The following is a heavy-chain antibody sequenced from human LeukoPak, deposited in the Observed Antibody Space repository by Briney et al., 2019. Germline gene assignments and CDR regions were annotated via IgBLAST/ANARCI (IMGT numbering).Heavy chain of an antibody. V-gene: IGHV4-4*07. CDR1: GGSISSYY. J-gene: IGHJ5*02. Sequence: SETLSLTCTASGGSISSYYWSWIRQPAGRGLEWIGRIYTSGSTNYNPSLKSRVTMSVDTSKNQFSLKLSSVTAADTAVYYCARGWTGSYDSSVSWFDPWGQGTLVTVSS. D-gene: IGHD3-22*01. CDR3: ARGWTGSYDSSVSWFDP. CDR2: IYTSGST.